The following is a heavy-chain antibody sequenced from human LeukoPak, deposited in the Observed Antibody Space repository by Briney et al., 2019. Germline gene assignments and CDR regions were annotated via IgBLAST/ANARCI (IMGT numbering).Heavy chain of an antibody. D-gene: IGHD3-10*01. Sequence: GGSLRLSCAASGFTFSDYYMSWVRQAPGKGLEWLSYISSSGDTTYYAGSVKGRFTISRDNAKSSLYLQMNSLRAEDTAVYYCARKVAGSDLLYWGQGTLATVSS. CDR2: ISSSGDTT. CDR3: ARKVAGSDLLY. J-gene: IGHJ4*02. CDR1: GFTFSDYY. V-gene: IGHV3-11*01.